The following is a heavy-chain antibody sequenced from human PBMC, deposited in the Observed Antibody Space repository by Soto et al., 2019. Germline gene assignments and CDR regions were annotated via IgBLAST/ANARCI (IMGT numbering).Heavy chain of an antibody. Sequence: EVQLVESGGGLVQPGGSLRLSCEASGFTFSSYWMSWVRQAPGKGLEWVANIKQDGSEKYYVDSMKGRFTISRDNAKNSLFLQMNSLRAEDTAVYYCVRVRCSGTSCRRGWYFDLWGRGTLVTVSS. CDR1: GFTFSSYW. D-gene: IGHD2-15*01. J-gene: IGHJ2*01. CDR2: IKQDGSEK. CDR3: VRVRCSGTSCRRGWYFDL. V-gene: IGHV3-7*01.